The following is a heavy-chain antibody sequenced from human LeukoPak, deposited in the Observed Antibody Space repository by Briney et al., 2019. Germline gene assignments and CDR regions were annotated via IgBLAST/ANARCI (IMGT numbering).Heavy chain of an antibody. Sequence: HPGGSLRLSCAAPGFTFSSYAMSWVRQAPGKGLEWVSAVSDSGSSTYYADSVKGRFTISRDNSKNTLYLQMNSLRADDQAGYYWWEQDIRSSVWYDWGQGTLVTVSS. D-gene: IGHD1-26*01. J-gene: IGHJ4*02. V-gene: IGHV3-23*01. CDR3: WEQDIRSSVWYD. CDR1: GFTFSSYA. CDR2: VSDSGSST.